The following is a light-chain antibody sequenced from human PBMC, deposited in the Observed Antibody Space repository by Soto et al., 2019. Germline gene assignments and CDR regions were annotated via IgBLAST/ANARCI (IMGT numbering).Light chain of an antibody. J-gene: IGKJ3*01. Sequence: EKVMTRSPVTLSESPGERATLSCRASQNISSKLAWYQQKPGQAPRLLIYGASTRATGIPARFSGSGSGTEFTLSISSLQSEDEADSYCQSYDSSLSGYYVFGTGT. CDR3: QSYDSSLSGYYV. CDR1: QNISSK. CDR2: GAS. V-gene: IGKV3-15*01.